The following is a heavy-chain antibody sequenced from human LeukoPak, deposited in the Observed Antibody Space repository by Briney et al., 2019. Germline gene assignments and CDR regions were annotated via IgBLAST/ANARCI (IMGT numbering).Heavy chain of an antibody. CDR3: ARLVTAMGDAFDI. J-gene: IGHJ3*02. CDR1: GGSISSYY. CDR2: IYYSGST. D-gene: IGHD2-21*02. Sequence: SETLSLTCTVSGGSISSYYWSWIRQPPGKGLEWIGYIYYSGSTNYNPSLKGRVTISVDTSKNQFSLKLSSVTAADTAVYYCARLVTAMGDAFDIWGQGTMVTVSS. V-gene: IGHV4-59*01.